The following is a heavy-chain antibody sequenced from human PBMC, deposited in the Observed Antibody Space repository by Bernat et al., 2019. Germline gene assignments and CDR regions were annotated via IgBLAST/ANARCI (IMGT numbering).Heavy chain of an antibody. CDR2: ISYDGSNK. D-gene: IGHD3-10*01. V-gene: IGHV3-30-3*01. J-gene: IGHJ4*02. Sequence: VQLVESGGGVVQPGRSLRLSCAASGFTFSSYAMHWVRQAPGKGLEWVAVISYDGSNKYYADSVKGRFTISRDNSKNTLYLQMNSLRAEDTAVYYCARDYGSGAFDYWGQGTLVTVSS. CDR1: GFTFSSYA. CDR3: ARDYGSGAFDY.